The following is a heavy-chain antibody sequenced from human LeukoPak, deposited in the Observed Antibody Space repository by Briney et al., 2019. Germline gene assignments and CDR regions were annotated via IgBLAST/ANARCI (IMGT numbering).Heavy chain of an antibody. CDR1: GFTFDDYA. V-gene: IGHV3-9*01. CDR3: AKDIGGGGGSSNYHYYYYMDV. D-gene: IGHD3-16*01. CDR2: VSWNSGSI. J-gene: IGHJ6*03. Sequence: PGGSLRLSCVASGFTFDDYAMHWVRHAPGKGLEWVSGVSWNSGSIGYADSVKGRFTISRDNAKNSLYLQMNSLRADDTALYYCAKDIGGGGGSSNYHYYYYMDVWGKGTTVTVSS.